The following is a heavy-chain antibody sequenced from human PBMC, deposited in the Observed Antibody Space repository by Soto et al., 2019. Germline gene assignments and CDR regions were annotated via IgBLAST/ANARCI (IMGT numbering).Heavy chain of an antibody. V-gene: IGHV3-23*01. D-gene: IGHD2-2*01. J-gene: IGHJ4*02. CDR1: GFTFSNFA. CDR3: AKGYCSTTTCSFDY. Sequence: HPGGSLRLSCAASGFTFSNFAMNWVRQAPGRGLEWVSVISGSGGSTYYADSVKGRFTISRDNSRNTLYLQMNSLRAEDTAVYYCAKGYCSTTTCSFDYWGQGTLVTVSS. CDR2: ISGSGGST.